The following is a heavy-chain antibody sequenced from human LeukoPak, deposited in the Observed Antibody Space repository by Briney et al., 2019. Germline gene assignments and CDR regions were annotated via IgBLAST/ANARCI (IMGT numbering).Heavy chain of an antibody. CDR2: ISWDGGST. CDR3: AKGPAARPFSYYYYYMDV. J-gene: IGHJ6*03. D-gene: IGHD6-6*01. V-gene: IGHV3-43D*03. CDR1: GFTFDDYA. Sequence: PGGSLRPSCAASGFTFDDYAMHWVRQAPGKGLEWVSLISWDGGSTYYADSVKGRFTISRDNSKNSLFLQMNSLRAEDTALYYCAKGPAARPFSYYYYYMDVWGKGTTVTVSS.